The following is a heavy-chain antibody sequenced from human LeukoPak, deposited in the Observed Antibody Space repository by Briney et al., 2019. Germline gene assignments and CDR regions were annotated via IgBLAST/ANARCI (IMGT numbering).Heavy chain of an antibody. CDR1: GGSFGGYY. V-gene: IGHV4-34*01. CDR3: VRGLYCSSTSCYKDY. CDR2: IDDSGSS. D-gene: IGHD2-2*02. Sequence: AETLTLTCAVYGGSFGGYYWSWLRQPPGKGLEWIGEIDDSGSSNYNPSRKSRVTISVDTPKNQFSLKLTSVTAADTAVYYCVRGLYCSSTSCYKDYRGQGSLVTDSS. J-gene: IGHJ4*02.